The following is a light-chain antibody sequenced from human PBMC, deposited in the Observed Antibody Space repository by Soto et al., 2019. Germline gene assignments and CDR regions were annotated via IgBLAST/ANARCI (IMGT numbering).Light chain of an antibody. CDR3: QSYDSSLSGWV. CDR1: SSNIGAGYD. Sequence: QSVLTQPPSVSGAPGRRVTISCTGSSSNIGAGYDVHWYQQLPGTAPKLLISGNSNRPSGVPDRFSGSKSGTSASLAITGLQAEDEADYYRQSYDSSLSGWVFGGGTQLTVL. J-gene: IGLJ3*02. V-gene: IGLV1-40*01. CDR2: GNS.